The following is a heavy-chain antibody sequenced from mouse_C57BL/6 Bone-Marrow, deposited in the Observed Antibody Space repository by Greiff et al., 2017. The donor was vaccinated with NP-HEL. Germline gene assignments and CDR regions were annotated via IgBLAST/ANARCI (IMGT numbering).Heavy chain of an antibody. CDR3: AILYYGSSPDY. D-gene: IGHD1-1*01. Sequence: EVQLQQSGPELVKPGASVKISCKASGYSFTDYNMNWVKQSNGKSLEWIGVINPNYGTTSYNQKFKGKATLTVDKSSSTAYMQLKSLTSEDSSVYYCAILYYGSSPDYWGQGTTLTVSS. CDR2: INPNYGTT. V-gene: IGHV1-39*01. J-gene: IGHJ2*01. CDR1: GYSFTDYN.